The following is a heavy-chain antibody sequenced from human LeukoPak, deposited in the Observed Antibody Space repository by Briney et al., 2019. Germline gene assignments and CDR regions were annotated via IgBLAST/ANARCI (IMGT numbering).Heavy chain of an antibody. CDR2: ISYDGSNK. CDR3: SKQLYDYVWGSMADY. V-gene: IGHV3-30*18. Sequence: GGSLRLSCAASGFTFSIYGMHWVRQAPGKGLEWVAVISYDGSNKYYADSVRGRFTISRDNSKNTLYVQMNSLRAEDTAVYYCSKQLYDYVWGSMADYWGQGTLVTVSS. J-gene: IGHJ4*02. CDR1: GFTFSIYG. D-gene: IGHD3-16*01.